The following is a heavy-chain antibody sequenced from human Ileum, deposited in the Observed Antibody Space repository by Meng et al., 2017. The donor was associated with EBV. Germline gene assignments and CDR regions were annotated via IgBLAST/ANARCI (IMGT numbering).Heavy chain of an antibody. D-gene: IGHD4-17*01. CDR1: GLTFSSFW. J-gene: IGHJ1*01. Sequence: VQVVEAGGGLVQPGGSLRLSCAVSGLTFSSFWMHWVRQGPGKGLVWVSRINGDGTSTSYADSVKGRFTISRDNAKNTLYLQMNSLRAEDTAVYYCARVGDYAYKDWGQGTLVTVSS. CDR2: INGDGTST. CDR3: ARVGDYAYKD. V-gene: IGHV3-74*01.